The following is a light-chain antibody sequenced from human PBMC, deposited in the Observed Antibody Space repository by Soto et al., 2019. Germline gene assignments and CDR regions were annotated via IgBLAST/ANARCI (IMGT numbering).Light chain of an antibody. J-gene: IGKJ1*01. Sequence: DIVLTQSPDSLAVSLGERATINCKCSQSVLYSSNNKNYLAWYQQKPGQPPKLLIYWASTRESGVPDRFSGSGSGTDFTLTISSLQAEDVAVYYCQQYYSLRTTFGQGTKVEIK. CDR1: QSVLYSSNNKNY. V-gene: IGKV4-1*01. CDR2: WAS. CDR3: QQYYSLRTT.